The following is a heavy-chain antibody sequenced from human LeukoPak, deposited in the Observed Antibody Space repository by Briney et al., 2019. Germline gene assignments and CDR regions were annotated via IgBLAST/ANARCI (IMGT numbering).Heavy chain of an antibody. CDR1: GFTFSSYS. D-gene: IGHD6-19*01. CDR2: ISSSSSSYI. CDR3: AIEQGGSGWYWRGY. Sequence: GGSLRLSCAASGFTFSSYSMNWVRQAPGKGLEWVSSISSSSSSYIYYADSVKGRFTISRDNAKNSLYLQMNSLRAEDTAVYYCAIEQGGSGWYWRGYWGQGTLVTVSS. J-gene: IGHJ4*02. V-gene: IGHV3-21*01.